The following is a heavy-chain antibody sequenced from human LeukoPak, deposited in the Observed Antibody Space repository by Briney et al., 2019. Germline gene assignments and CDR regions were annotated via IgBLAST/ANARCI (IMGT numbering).Heavy chain of an antibody. CDR1: GGSFSGYY. CDR3: ARLVAAAGTWYYYYYMDV. CDR2: INHSGST. D-gene: IGHD6-13*01. J-gene: IGHJ6*03. Sequence: SETLSLTCAVYGGSFSGYYWSWTRRPPGKGLEWIGEINHSGSTNYSSSLKSRVSISVDTSKNQFSLRLSSVTAADTAVYYCARLVAAAGTWYYYYYMDVWGKGTTVTVSS. V-gene: IGHV4-34*01.